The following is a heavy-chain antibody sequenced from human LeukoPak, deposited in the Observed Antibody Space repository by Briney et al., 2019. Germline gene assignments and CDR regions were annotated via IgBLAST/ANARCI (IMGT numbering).Heavy chain of an antibody. D-gene: IGHD2-15*01. CDR1: GFTFSTYA. Sequence: GGSLRLSCVASGFTFSTYAVHWVRQAPGKGLEWVAVTSYDGRNKYYTDSVKGRFTISRDNSKNTLYLQMNSLRAEDTAVYYCAKDSALGFIVVSPSGLDYWGQGTLVTVSS. J-gene: IGHJ4*02. CDR2: TSYDGRNK. V-gene: IGHV3-30*04. CDR3: AKDSALGFIVVSPSGLDY.